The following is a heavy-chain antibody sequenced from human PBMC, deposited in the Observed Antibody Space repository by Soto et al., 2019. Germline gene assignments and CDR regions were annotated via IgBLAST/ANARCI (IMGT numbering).Heavy chain of an antibody. CDR3: ARGASSSWSPNYYYYGMDV. CDR1: GGTFSSYA. D-gene: IGHD6-13*01. Sequence: ASVKVSCKASGGTFSSYAISWVRQAPGQGLEWMGGIIPIFGTANYAQKFQGRVTITADESTSTAYMELSSLRSEDTAVYYCARGASSSWSPNYYYYGMDVWGQGTTVTVSS. CDR2: IIPIFGTA. J-gene: IGHJ6*02. V-gene: IGHV1-69*13.